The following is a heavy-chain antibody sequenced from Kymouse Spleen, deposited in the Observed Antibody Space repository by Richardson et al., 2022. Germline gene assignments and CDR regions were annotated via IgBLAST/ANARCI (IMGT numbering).Heavy chain of an antibody. D-gene: IGHD3-10*01. V-gene: IGHV3-9*01. CDR3: AKDEGTMVRGVITYFDY. CDR2: ISWNSGSI. CDR1: GFTFDDYA. Sequence: EVQLVESGGGLVQPGRSLRLSCAASGFTFDDYAMHWVRQAPGKGLEWVSGISWNSGSIGYADSVKGRFTISRDNAKNSLYLQMNSLRAEDTALYYCAKDEGTMVRGVITYFDYWGQGTLVTVSS. J-gene: IGHJ4*02.